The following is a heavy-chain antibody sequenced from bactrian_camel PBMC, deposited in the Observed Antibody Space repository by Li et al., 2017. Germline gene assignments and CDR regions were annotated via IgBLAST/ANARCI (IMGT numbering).Heavy chain of an antibody. Sequence: VQLVESGGGSVQDGGSLTLSRTASGYGAGSACMAWFRQVPGKEREGVAMINRKGTTRYGDSVRHRFTISQDNAKNVVYLQMNKLRPEDTAMYYCAADRNLAYGCGYFQEIKWSSWGQGTQVTVS. CDR3: AADRNLAYGCGYFQEIKWSS. CDR1: GYGAGSAC. D-gene: IGHD2*01. CDR2: INRKGTT. J-gene: IGHJ4*01. V-gene: IGHV3S53*01.